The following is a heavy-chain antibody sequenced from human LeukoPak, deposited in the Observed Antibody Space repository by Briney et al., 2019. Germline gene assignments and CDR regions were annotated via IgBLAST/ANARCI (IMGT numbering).Heavy chain of an antibody. CDR2: IIPILGIA. CDR1: GGTFSSYA. D-gene: IGHD3-22*01. V-gene: IGHV1-69*04. CDR3: ARDDDSSGP. J-gene: IGHJ5*02. Sequence: ASVKVSCKASGGTFSSYAISWVRLAPGQGLEWMGRIIPILGIANYAQKFQGRVTITADKSTSTAYMELSSLRSEDTAVYYCARDDDSSGPWGQGTLVTVSS.